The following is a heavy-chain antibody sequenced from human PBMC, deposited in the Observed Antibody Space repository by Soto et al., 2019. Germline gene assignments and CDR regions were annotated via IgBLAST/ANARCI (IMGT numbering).Heavy chain of an antibody. CDR2: ISSSSSTI. Sequence: GGSLRLSCAASGFTFSSYSMNWVRQAPGKGLEWVSYISSSSSTIYYADSVKGRFTISRDNAKNSRYLQMNSLRAEDTAVYYCARDILVGTVTTGKEYFQHWGQGTLVTVSS. V-gene: IGHV3-48*01. J-gene: IGHJ1*01. CDR3: ARDILVGTVTTGKEYFQH. CDR1: GFTFSSYS. D-gene: IGHD4-17*01.